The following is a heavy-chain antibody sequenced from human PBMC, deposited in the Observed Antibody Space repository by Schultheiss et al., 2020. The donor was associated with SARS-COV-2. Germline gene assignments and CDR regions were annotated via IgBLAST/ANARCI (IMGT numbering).Heavy chain of an antibody. J-gene: IGHJ4*02. CDR1: GGSISSYY. Sequence: SETLSLTCTVSGGSISSYYWSWIRQPPGKGLEWIGYIYYSGSTNYNPSLKSRVTISVDTSKNQFSLKLSSVTAADTAVYYCARDFIYYGGNLDYWGQGTLVTVSS. D-gene: IGHD4-23*01. CDR3: ARDFIYYGGNLDY. CDR2: IYYSGST. V-gene: IGHV4-59*12.